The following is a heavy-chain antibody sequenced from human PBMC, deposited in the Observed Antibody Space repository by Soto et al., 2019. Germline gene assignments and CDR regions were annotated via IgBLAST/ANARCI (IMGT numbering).Heavy chain of an antibody. Sequence: EVQLVESGGGLVQSGGSLRLSCAASGFTFNNYWMNWVRQAPGKGLEWVAYIKQDGSEKYYVDSVKGRFTISRDNAKNSLYLQMNTLRVEDTAVYYCARDRSVLRSIWSAYPEWFDPWGQGTLVTVSS. J-gene: IGHJ5*02. V-gene: IGHV3-7*01. CDR1: GFTFNNYW. CDR2: IKQDGSEK. D-gene: IGHD3-3*01. CDR3: ARDRSVLRSIWSAYPEWFDP.